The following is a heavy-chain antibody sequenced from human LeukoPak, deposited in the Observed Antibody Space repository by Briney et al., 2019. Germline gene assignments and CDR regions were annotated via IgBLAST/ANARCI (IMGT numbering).Heavy chain of an antibody. V-gene: IGHV4-39*01. CDR2: IHYSGSI. CDR1: GGSISSNSYF. D-gene: IGHD3-10*01. CDR3: ASQKTLVRGAIRLFDASDI. Sequence: SETLSLTCTVSGGSISSNSYFWGWIRQPPGKGLEWIGIIHYSGSIYYSPSRKSRLSISKDTSKNQFSLKLSSVTAADTAVYYCASQKTLVRGAIRLFDASDIWGQGTVVTVSS. J-gene: IGHJ3*02.